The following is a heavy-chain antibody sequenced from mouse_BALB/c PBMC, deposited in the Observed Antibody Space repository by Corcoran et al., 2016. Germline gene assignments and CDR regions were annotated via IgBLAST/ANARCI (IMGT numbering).Heavy chain of an antibody. CDR2: ISYDGSN. CDR1: GYSITSGYY. J-gene: IGHJ3*01. V-gene: IGHV3-6*02. Sequence: DVQLQESGPGLVKPSQSLSLTCSVTGYSITSGYYWNWVRQFPGNKLEWMGYISYDGSNNYNLSLKNRISITRDTSKNQFFLKLNSVTTEDTATYYCARGGSSGYGFAYWGQGTLVTVSA. CDR3: ARGGSSGYGFAY. D-gene: IGHD3-1*01.